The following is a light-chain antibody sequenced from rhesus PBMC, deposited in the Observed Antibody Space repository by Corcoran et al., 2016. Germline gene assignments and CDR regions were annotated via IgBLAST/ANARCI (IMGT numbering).Light chain of an antibody. CDR1: ENVHNY. V-gene: IGKV1-74*01. CDR3: QHGYGTPFT. Sequence: DIQMTQSPSSLSVSVGDRVTITCRASENVHNYFNWYQQKAGKSPKLLLSMAATFHSGVPSRFRASGSGRDYTFTINSLQPEDVATYYCQHGYGTPFTFGPGTKVDLK. CDR2: MAA. J-gene: IGKJ3*01.